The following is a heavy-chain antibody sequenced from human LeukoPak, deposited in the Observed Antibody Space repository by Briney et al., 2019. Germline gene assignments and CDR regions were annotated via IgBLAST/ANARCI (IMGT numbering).Heavy chain of an antibody. CDR1: GFTFGDYA. J-gene: IGHJ6*02. CDR3: TRDVAVNDDPVYYYYGMDV. D-gene: IGHD1-1*01. V-gene: IGHV3-49*03. CDR2: IRSKAYGGTT. Sequence: PGGSLRLSCTASGFTFGDYAMSWFRQAPGKGLEWVGFIRSKAYGGTTEYAASVKGRFTISRDDSKSIAYLQMNSLKTEDTAVYYCTRDVAVNDDPVYYYYGMDVWGQGTTVTVSS.